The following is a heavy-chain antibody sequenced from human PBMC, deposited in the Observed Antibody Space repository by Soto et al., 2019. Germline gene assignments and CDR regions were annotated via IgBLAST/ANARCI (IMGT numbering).Heavy chain of an antibody. CDR1: GASIGDNW. D-gene: IGHD2-15*01. Sequence: QVQLQESGPGLVKPSGTLSLTCAVSGASIGDNWWSWVRQPPGKGLEWIGEIYHSGTTTYKTYLKCLVIISVDKSASQISLTLNSVTAADTAIYYCARHVAVPRTRSFDYWGQGTPVTVSS. V-gene: IGHV4-4*02. J-gene: IGHJ4*02. CDR3: ARHVAVPRTRSFDY. CDR2: IYHSGTT.